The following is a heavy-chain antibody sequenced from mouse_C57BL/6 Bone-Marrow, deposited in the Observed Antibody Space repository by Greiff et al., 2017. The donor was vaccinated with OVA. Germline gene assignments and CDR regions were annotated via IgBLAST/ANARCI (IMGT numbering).Heavy chain of an antibody. Sequence: EVQLQQSGPGLVKPSQSLSLTCSVTGYSITSGYYWNWLRQFPGNKLEWMGYISYDGSNNYNPSLKNRISITRDTSKNQFFLKLNSVTTEDTATYYCARAGSNYYFDYWGQGTTLTVSS. D-gene: IGHD2-5*01. CDR2: ISYDGSN. CDR1: GYSITSGYY. J-gene: IGHJ2*01. V-gene: IGHV3-6*01. CDR3: ARAGSNYYFDY.